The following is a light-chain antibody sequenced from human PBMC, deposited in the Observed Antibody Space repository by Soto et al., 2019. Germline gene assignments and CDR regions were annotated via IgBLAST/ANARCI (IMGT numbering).Light chain of an antibody. CDR1: SSDVGGYNY. V-gene: IGLV2-8*01. CDR3: SSYAGSNLYV. Sequence: QSALTQPPSASGSPGQSVTISCTGTSSDVGGYNYVSWYQQHPGKAPKFIIYDVTKRPSGVPDRFSGSKSGNTASLTVSGLQAEDEGDYYCSSYAGSNLYVFGTGTKLTVL. J-gene: IGLJ1*01. CDR2: DVT.